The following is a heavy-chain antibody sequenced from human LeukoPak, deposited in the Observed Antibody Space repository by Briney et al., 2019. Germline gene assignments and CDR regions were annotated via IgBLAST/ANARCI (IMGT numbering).Heavy chain of an antibody. D-gene: IGHD5-12*01. Sequence: GGSLRLSCAASGFTFSDYYMTWIRQAPVKGLEWVSYIANSGSTVYYADSVKGRFTISRDNAESSLFLQMYSLRAEDTAVYYCAGGRRDGYNFDYWGQGTLVTVSS. CDR1: GFTFSDYY. J-gene: IGHJ4*02. CDR2: IANSGSTV. CDR3: AGGRRDGYNFDY. V-gene: IGHV3-11*01.